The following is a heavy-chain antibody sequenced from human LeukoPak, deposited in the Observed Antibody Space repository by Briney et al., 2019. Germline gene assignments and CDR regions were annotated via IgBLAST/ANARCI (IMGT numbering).Heavy chain of an antibody. D-gene: IGHD1-26*01. J-gene: IGHJ4*02. Sequence: GASVKVSCKASGYTLIDYFVHWVRQAPGQGLECMGRINPKSGDTEYPQKFQGRVTMTRDTSISTLYMELTRLTSDDTAVYFCARDLTSTPYWELDFWGQGSLVTVSS. V-gene: IGHV1-2*02. CDR2: INPKSGDT. CDR1: GYTLIDYF. CDR3: ARDLTSTPYWELDF.